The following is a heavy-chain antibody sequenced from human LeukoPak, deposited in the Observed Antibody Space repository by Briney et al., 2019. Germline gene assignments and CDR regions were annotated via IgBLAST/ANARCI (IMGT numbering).Heavy chain of an antibody. J-gene: IGHJ4*02. CDR2: IFPSDSDT. CDR3: VRLLKISQGGTTDY. D-gene: IGHD1-1*01. Sequence: GEALKISCKTSGYSFNSYWIGWVRPMPGKGLEWMGIIFPSDSDTRYSPSFLGQVTISADRSITTAYLRWSSLRASDTAMYYCVRLLKISQGGTTDYRGQGTLVTVSS. CDR1: GYSFNSYW. V-gene: IGHV5-51*01.